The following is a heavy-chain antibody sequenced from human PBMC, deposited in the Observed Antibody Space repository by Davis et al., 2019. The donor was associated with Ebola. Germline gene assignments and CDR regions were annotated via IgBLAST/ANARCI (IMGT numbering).Heavy chain of an antibody. D-gene: IGHD5-12*01. CDR3: TTPGGQDSGYDVFDI. CDR2: INPNDGRT. Sequence: AASVKVSCKASVCTFSSYSINWVRQAPGQGLEWMGMINPNDGRTIYAQKFQGRVTVTRDTSTTTVYMDLSSLRSEDTALYYCTTPGGQDSGYDVFDIWGQGTMVTVSS. CDR1: VCTFSSYS. V-gene: IGHV1-46*03. J-gene: IGHJ3*02.